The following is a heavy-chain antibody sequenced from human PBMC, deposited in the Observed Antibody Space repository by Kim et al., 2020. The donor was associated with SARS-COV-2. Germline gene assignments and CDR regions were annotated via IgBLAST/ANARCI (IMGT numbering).Heavy chain of an antibody. CDR1: GGSFSGYY. J-gene: IGHJ4*02. Sequence: SETLSLTCAVYGGSFSGYYWSWIRQPPGKGLEWIWEINNSGSTNYYPSLKSRVSISVDTYTNQFFLMLISMTAADTAVDYCAGSLDTVVVVAHYYYWGQG. D-gene: IGHD2-15*01. CDR2: INNSGST. CDR3: AGSLDTVVVVAHYYY. V-gene: IGHV4-34*01.